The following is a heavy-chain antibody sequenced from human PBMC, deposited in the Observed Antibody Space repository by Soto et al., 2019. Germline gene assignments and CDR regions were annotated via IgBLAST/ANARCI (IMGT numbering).Heavy chain of an antibody. CDR1: GGSISSSSYY. Sequence: QLQLQESGPGLVKPSETLSLTCTVSGGSISSSSYYWGWIRQPPGKGLEWIGSSYYSGSTYYNLSLKSRVTLSVDTSKNPFSLKLSSVTAAHTAVYFCARHPGTMIVGLWGQGTLVTVSS. J-gene: IGHJ4*02. CDR3: ARHPGTMIVGL. CDR2: SYYSGST. V-gene: IGHV4-39*01. D-gene: IGHD1-26*01.